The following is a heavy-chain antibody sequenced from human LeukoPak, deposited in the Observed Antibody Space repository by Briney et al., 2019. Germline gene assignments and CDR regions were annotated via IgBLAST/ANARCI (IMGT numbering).Heavy chain of an antibody. CDR1: GYTFTGQY. CDR2: INPNSGGT. CDR3: ARGRQLHLGELFPFAEFFQP. Sequence: ASVKVSCKTSGYTFTGQYLHWVRQAPGQGLEWMGWINPNSGGTKSAQKFQGRVIMTRDTSISTAYMVLRSLSSDDTAVYYCARGRQLHLGELFPFAEFFQPWGQGTLVTVFS. J-gene: IGHJ1*01. D-gene: IGHD3-16*01. V-gene: IGHV1-2*02.